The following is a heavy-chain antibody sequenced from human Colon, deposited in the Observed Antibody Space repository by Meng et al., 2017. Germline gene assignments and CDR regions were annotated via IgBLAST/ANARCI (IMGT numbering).Heavy chain of an antibody. Sequence: VQLHGSGPGLVKPSQNLSLPCTVSGGSLSSDTYYWTWIRQDPGKGLEWIGTINHSGSTYYNPSLKSRVTMSLDTSKQQFSLKLISVTAADTAVYFCARGLNEGGLAHNWFDPWGQGTLVTVSS. V-gene: IGHV4-31*03. CDR2: INHSGST. J-gene: IGHJ5*02. CDR3: ARGLNEGGLAHNWFDP. D-gene: IGHD1-1*01. CDR1: GGSLSSDTYY.